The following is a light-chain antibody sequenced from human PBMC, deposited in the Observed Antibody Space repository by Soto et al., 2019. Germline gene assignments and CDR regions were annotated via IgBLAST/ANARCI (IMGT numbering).Light chain of an antibody. J-gene: IGKJ1*01. Sequence: DIQMTQSPSTLSASVGDRVTITCRASQSISSWLAWYQQKPGKAPKLLLYKASSLESGVPSRFSGSGSGTEFTLTISILQPGDFATYYCQQYNSYSPTFGQGTKVEIK. CDR1: QSISSW. CDR2: KAS. V-gene: IGKV1-5*03. CDR3: QQYNSYSPT.